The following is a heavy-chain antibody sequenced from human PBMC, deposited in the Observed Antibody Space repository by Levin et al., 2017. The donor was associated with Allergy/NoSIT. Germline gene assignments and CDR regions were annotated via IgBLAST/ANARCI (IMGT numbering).Heavy chain of an antibody. CDR1: GDSISSGGYY. V-gene: IGHV4-31*03. J-gene: IGHJ4*02. D-gene: IGHD2/OR15-2a*01. Sequence: PSETLSLTCSVSGDSISSGGYYWMWMRQPPGKRLEPIGYFYYSGSTHYNPSLKSRVSISVDTSENQFSLKLTSVTAADTAVYYCASSSMETGGALDYWGQGTLVTVSS. CDR2: FYYSGST. CDR3: ASSSMETGGALDY.